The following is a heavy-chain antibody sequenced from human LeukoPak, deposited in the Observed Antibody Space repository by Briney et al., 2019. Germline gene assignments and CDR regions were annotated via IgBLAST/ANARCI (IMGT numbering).Heavy chain of an antibody. V-gene: IGHV3-48*03. J-gene: IGHJ4*02. D-gene: IGHD3-22*01. CDR2: FAGSDTTI. CDR1: GFAFSAYE. Sequence: GGSLRLSCAASGFAFSAYEMNWVRQAPGKGLEWVAYFAGSDTTIYYADSVRGRFTISRDNAKNSLYLQMNSLRAEDTALYFCTTLGYHLDSWGQGTLVTVSS. CDR3: TTLGYHLDS.